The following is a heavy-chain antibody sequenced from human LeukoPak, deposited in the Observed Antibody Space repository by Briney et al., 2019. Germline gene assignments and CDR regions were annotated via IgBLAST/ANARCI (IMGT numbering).Heavy chain of an antibody. Sequence: ASVKVSCKASGGTFSSNTISWVRQAPGQGLEWMGWISAYNGNTNYAQKLQGRVTMTTDTSTSTAYMELRSLRSDDTAVYYCAREIAGTTSFDIWGQGTMVTVSS. CDR2: ISAYNGNT. V-gene: IGHV1-18*01. J-gene: IGHJ3*02. D-gene: IGHD1-7*01. CDR3: AREIAGTTSFDI. CDR1: GGTFSSNT.